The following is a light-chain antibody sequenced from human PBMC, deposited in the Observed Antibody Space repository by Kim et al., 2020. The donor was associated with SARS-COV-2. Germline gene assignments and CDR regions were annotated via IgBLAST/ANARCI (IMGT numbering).Light chain of an antibody. V-gene: IGKV3-11*01. CDR2: DAS. CDR3: QQRDSWPPAVS. Sequence: PGERATLSCRARQSIDTSLAWYQHRPGQAPRLLVYDASIRATGVPDRYSGSGSGTDFTLTISSLEPEDVSTYYCQQRDSWPPAVSFGGGTKVDIK. J-gene: IGKJ4*01. CDR1: QSIDTS.